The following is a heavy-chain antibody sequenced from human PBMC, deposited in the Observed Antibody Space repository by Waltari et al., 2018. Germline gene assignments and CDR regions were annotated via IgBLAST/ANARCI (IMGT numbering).Heavy chain of an antibody. V-gene: IGHV3-30*18. CDR1: GFTFSSYG. D-gene: IGHD3-22*01. Sequence: QVQLVESGGGVVQPGRSLRLSCAASGFTFSSYGMHWVRQAPGKGLEWVAVIWYDVSNKYYADSVKCRFTISRDKSKNTLYLQMNSLRAEDTAMYYCAKDGSSGYYYFDYWGQGTLVTVSS. CDR3: AKDGSSGYYYFDY. CDR2: IWYDVSNK. J-gene: IGHJ4*02.